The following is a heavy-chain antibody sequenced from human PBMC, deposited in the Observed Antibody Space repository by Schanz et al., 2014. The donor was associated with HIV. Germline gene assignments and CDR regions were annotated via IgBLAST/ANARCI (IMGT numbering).Heavy chain of an antibody. Sequence: EVQLVESGGGLVQPGRSLRLSCAASGFIFDEYAMHWVRQGPGKGLEWVSGISISGHSTYYADSVKGRFTISRDISKNTLYLQMNSLRAEDTAVYYCAKTIIPTDWAPYTYSFDYWGQGTLVTVSS. V-gene: IGHV3-23*04. CDR3: AKTIIPTDWAPYTYSFDY. CDR1: GFIFDEYA. J-gene: IGHJ4*02. CDR2: ISISGHST. D-gene: IGHD3-16*01.